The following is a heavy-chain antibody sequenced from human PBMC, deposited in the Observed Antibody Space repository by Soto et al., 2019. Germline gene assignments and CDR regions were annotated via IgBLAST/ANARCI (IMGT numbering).Heavy chain of an antibody. J-gene: IGHJ3*02. D-gene: IGHD1-26*01. Sequence: QVQLQESGPGLVKPSQTLSLTCTVSGGSISSGGYYWSWIRQPPGKGLECIGYIYYSGSPDSNPSLKSRVTQSVATSQNQFTLRLSAVPAADTAVYYCASSRYSVVGPTTYTFDIWGQGTTVTVSS. CDR2: IYYSGSP. CDR3: ASSRYSVVGPTTYTFDI. V-gene: IGHV4-30-4*01. CDR1: GGSISSGGYY.